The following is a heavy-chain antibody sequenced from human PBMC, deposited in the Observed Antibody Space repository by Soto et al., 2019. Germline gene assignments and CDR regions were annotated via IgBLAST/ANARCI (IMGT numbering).Heavy chain of an antibody. CDR1: GYSFTAYW. CDR2: IYPGDSDT. CDR3: ARHVLTGYYNFYYGMDV. D-gene: IGHD3-9*01. J-gene: IGHJ6*02. Sequence: PGESLKISCKGSGYSFTAYWIGWVRQMPGKGLEWMGIIYPGDSDTRYSPSFQGQVTISADKSISTAYLQWSSLKASDTAMYYCARHVLTGYYNFYYGMDVWGQGTTVTVSS. V-gene: IGHV5-51*01.